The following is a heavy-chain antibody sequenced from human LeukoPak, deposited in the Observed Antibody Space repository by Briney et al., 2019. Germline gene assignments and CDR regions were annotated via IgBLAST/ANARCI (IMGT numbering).Heavy chain of an antibody. Sequence: SETLSLTCTVSGDSMNDYYWTRMRQSAGEGLEWIGRIYISGNTMYSPSLQSRVTLSLDTSKNHFSLKLRSVTAADTAVYFCARGGALHTFFDYWGQGTLVTVSS. J-gene: IGHJ4*02. CDR1: GDSMNDYY. CDR2: IYISGNT. CDR3: ARGGALHTFFDY. D-gene: IGHD3-16*01. V-gene: IGHV4-4*07.